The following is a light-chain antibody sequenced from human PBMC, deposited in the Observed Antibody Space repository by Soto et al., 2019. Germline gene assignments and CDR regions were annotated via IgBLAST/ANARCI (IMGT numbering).Light chain of an antibody. Sequence: AIQMTQSPSSLSASVGDRVTITCRASQGIRNDLGWYQQKPGKAPKLLIYAASSLQSGVPSRFSGSGSGTDFTIKISSLQHEDFATYCCLPASNSPPTFGQGTKVAIK. V-gene: IGKV1-6*01. CDR2: AAS. J-gene: IGKJ1*01. CDR3: LPASNSPPT. CDR1: QGIRND.